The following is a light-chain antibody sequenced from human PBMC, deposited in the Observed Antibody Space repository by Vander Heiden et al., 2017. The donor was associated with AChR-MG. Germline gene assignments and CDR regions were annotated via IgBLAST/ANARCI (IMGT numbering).Light chain of an antibody. Sequence: FVLTQPPSVSDSPGKTVTLSCTRSGGTIASNYGQWYQQRPGSAPTTVIFEDNHRPSVVPDRYSGSIDSSANSASRIISGLKTEDESDYDWQSYDDTNHGVFGGGTKLTVL. CDR3: QSYDDTNHGV. J-gene: IGLJ2*01. V-gene: IGLV6-57*03. CDR1: GGTIASNY. CDR2: EDN.